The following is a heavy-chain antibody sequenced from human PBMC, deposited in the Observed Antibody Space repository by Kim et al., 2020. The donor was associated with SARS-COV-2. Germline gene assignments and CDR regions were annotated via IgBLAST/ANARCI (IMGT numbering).Heavy chain of an antibody. CDR1: GGSISSSSYY. J-gene: IGHJ5*02. D-gene: IGHD6-19*01. CDR2: IYYSGST. CDR3: ASLRRGAVAGIIGTSNNWFDP. Sequence: SETLSLTCTVSGGSISSSSYYWGWIRQPPGKGLEWIGSIYYSGSTYYNPSLKSRVTISVDTSKNQFSLKLSSVTAADTAVYYCASLRRGAVAGIIGTSNNWFDPSGQGTLVTVSS. V-gene: IGHV4-39*01.